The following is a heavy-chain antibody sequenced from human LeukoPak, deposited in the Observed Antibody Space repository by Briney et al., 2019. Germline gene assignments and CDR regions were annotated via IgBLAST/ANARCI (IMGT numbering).Heavy chain of an antibody. V-gene: IGHV1-2*02. Sequence: GASVKVSCKASGYTFTGYYMHWVRQAPGQGLEWMGWINPNSGGTNYAQKFQGRVTMTRDTSISTAYMELSRLRSDDTAVYYCARVHVGSGSYSWFDHWGQGTLVTVSS. CDR1: GYTFTGYY. CDR2: INPNSGGT. J-gene: IGHJ5*02. CDR3: ARVHVGSGSYSWFDH. D-gene: IGHD3-10*01.